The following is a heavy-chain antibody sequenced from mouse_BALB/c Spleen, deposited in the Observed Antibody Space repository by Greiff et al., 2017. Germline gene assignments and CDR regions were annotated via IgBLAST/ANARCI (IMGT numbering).Heavy chain of an antibody. CDR3: ARRGSLDY. CDR2: INPSTGYT. CDR1: GYTFTSYW. V-gene: IGHV1-7*01. J-gene: IGHJ2*01. Sequence: VQVVESGAELAKPGASVKMSCKASGYTFTSYWMHWVKQRPGQGLEWIGYINPSTGYTEYNQKFKDKATLTADKSSSTAYMQLSSLTSEDSAVYYCARRGSLDYWGQGTTLTVSS.